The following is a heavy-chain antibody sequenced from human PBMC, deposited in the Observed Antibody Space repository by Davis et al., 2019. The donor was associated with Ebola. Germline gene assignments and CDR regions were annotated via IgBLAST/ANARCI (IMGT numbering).Heavy chain of an antibody. CDR3: VKDTSNIWFDV. Sequence: PGGSLRLSCAASGFTFSSFAMTWARQAPGKGLEWVSAITISGGSTYYADSVKGRFTISRDNSKNTLHLQMNSLRVEDTAMYYCVKDTSNIWFDVWGQGTLVTVSA. J-gene: IGHJ3*01. D-gene: IGHD2/OR15-2a*01. CDR2: ITISGGST. V-gene: IGHV3-23*01. CDR1: GFTFSSFA.